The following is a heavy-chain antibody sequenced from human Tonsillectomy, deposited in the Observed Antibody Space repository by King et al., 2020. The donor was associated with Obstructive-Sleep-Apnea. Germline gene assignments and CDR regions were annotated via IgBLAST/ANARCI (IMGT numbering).Heavy chain of an antibody. V-gene: IGHV4-39*07. CDR1: GGSITSSSYY. CDR2: IYYSGST. CDR3: ARVGGDWYFDL. J-gene: IGHJ2*01. D-gene: IGHD2-15*01. Sequence: QLQLQESGPGLVKPSETLSLTCTVSGGSITSSSYYWGWIRQPPGKGLGWIGSIYYSGSTYYNPSLKSRVTISVDTSKNQFSLRLSSVTATDTAVYYCARVGGDWYFDLWGRGTLVTVSS.